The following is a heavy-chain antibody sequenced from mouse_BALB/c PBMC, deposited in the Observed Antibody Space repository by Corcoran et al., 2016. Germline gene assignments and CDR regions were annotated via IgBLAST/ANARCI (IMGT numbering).Heavy chain of an antibody. CDR3: ASSDTTARFVF. J-gene: IGHJ3*01. V-gene: IGHV1-9*01. CDR2: SLPGRGST. CDR1: GYTFSSYW. Sequence: QVQLQQSGAELMKPGASVKISCQATGYTFSSYWIEWVKQRPGHGLEWIGESLPGRGSTNYKEKFKGKATFTADTSSNTSYMQLSSLTSEDAAVDYCASSDTTARFVFWGQGTLVTLSA. D-gene: IGHD1-2*01.